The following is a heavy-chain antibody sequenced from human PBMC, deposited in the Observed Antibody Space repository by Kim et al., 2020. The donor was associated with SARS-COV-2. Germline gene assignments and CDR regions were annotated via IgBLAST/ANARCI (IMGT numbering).Heavy chain of an antibody. D-gene: IGHD2-2*01. Sequence: GGSLRLSCAASGFTVSSNYMSWVRQAPGKGLEWVSVIYSGGSTYYADSVKGRFTISRDNSKNTLYLQMNSLRAEDTAVYYCARGHIAPDIVVVPAALYGMDVWGQGTTVTVSS. CDR1: GFTVSSNY. CDR3: ARGHIAPDIVVVPAALYGMDV. V-gene: IGHV3-53*01. J-gene: IGHJ6*02. CDR2: IYSGGST.